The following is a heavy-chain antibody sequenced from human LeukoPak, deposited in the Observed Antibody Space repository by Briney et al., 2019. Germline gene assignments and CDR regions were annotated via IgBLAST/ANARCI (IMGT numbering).Heavy chain of an antibody. J-gene: IGHJ3*02. Sequence: GGSLRLSCAASGFTFSSYGMHGVRQAPGKGLEWVAVIWYDGSNKYYADSVKGRFTISRDNSKNTLYLQMNSLRAEDTAVYYCARDTVTLIVNHAFDIWGQGTMVTVSS. CDR3: ARDTVTLIVNHAFDI. V-gene: IGHV3-33*01. D-gene: IGHD3-22*01. CDR2: IWYDGSNK. CDR1: GFTFSSYG.